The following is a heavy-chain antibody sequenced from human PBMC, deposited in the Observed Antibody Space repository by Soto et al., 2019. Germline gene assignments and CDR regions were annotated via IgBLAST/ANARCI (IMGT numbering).Heavy chain of an antibody. CDR1: GYSFISYG. V-gene: IGHV1-18*04. Sequence: QVQLVQSGGEVKQPGASVKVSCKASGYSFISYGISWVRQAPGQGLEWMGWISGYNGNTKYAQKLQGRVTMTTDTSTSSVDMELRSLRSDDTAVYYCARDHSTLDHSRRWYGDWGQGTLVTVSS. CDR2: ISGYNGNT. D-gene: IGHD6-19*01. J-gene: IGHJ4*02. CDR3: ARDHSTLDHSRRWYGD.